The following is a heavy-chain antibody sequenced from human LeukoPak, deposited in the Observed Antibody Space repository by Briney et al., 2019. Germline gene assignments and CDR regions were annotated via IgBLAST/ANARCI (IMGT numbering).Heavy chain of an antibody. CDR2: ISTDGTVT. CDR1: GLTLSPYW. CDR3: VRDSNLSFDY. Sequence: GGSLRLSCAASGLTLSPYWMHWGRQAPGKGLVCVSHISTDGTVTTYADSVKGRFTISRDNAKSTLYLQMNSLRAEDTAVYYCVRDSNLSFDYWGQGSLVTVSS. J-gene: IGHJ4*02. D-gene: IGHD1-14*01. V-gene: IGHV3-74*01.